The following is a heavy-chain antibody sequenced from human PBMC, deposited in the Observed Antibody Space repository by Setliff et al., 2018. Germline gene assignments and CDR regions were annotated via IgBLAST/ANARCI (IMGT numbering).Heavy chain of an antibody. CDR1: GYNFITFG. D-gene: IGHD3-22*01. Sequence: ASVKVSCKTSGYNFITFGISWVRQAPGQGPEWMGWISPNSGVTNYEQKFQGRVTMTRDTSISTAYMELSSLSSDDTAGYYCARVPQEALYYYDRGHYFDHWGQGTLVTVPQ. CDR2: ISPNSGVT. CDR3: ARVPQEALYYYDRGHYFDH. V-gene: IGHV1-2*02. J-gene: IGHJ4*02.